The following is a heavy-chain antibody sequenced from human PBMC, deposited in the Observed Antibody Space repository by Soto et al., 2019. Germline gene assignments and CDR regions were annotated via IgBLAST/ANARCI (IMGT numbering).Heavy chain of an antibody. CDR1: GGSITTSNW. V-gene: IGHV4-4*02. J-gene: IGHJ6*02. D-gene: IGHD2-2*01. CDR2: IYHSGST. Sequence: SETLSLTCALSGGSITTSNWWGLPRQPPGKGLECTGEIYHSGSTNYNTSLKSRVTISVDKSKNEFSLKLSSVTAADTAVYYCATSELPDIVVVPAAIGYYGMDVWGQGTTVTVSS. CDR3: ATSELPDIVVVPAAIGYYGMDV.